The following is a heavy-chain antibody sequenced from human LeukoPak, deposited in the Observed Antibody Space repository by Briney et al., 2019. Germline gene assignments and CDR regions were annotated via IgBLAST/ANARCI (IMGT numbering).Heavy chain of an antibody. Sequence: GGSLRLSCAASGFTFSSYAMHWVRQAPGKGLEWVAGISYDGSNKYYADSVKGRFTISRDNSKNTLYLQMNSLRAEDTALYYCAKANPLGFFDYWGQGTLVTVSS. D-gene: IGHD7-27*01. CDR1: GFTFSSYA. V-gene: IGHV3-30-3*01. J-gene: IGHJ4*02. CDR3: AKANPLGFFDY. CDR2: ISYDGSNK.